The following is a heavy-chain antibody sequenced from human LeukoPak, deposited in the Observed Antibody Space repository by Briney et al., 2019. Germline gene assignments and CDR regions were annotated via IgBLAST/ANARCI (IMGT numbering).Heavy chain of an antibody. CDR1: GGSLSGSY. CDR3: ARARRDSGYYKVDY. D-gene: IGHD3-3*01. CDR2: INHSGSA. J-gene: IGHJ4*02. V-gene: IGHV4-34*01. Sequence: SETLSLTCAVYGGSLSGSYWSLIRQPPGKGLEWIGEINHSGSANYNPSLKSRVTLSMDKSKNQFSPNLNSVTAADTAVYYCARARRDSGYYKVDYWGQGTLVTVSS.